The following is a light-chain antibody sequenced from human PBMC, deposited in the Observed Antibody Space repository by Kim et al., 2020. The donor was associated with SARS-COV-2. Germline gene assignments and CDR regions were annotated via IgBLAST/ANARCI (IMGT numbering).Light chain of an antibody. CDR1: SSDVGGYNY. Sequence: QSVLTQPPSASGSPGQSVTISCTGNSSDVGGYNYVYWYQQHPGKAPKLIMYDVSKRPSGVPVRFSGSKSGNTASLTVSGLQAEDEADYYCTSYADNNHFVFGGGTQLTVL. V-gene: IGLV2-8*01. CDR2: DVS. J-gene: IGLJ3*02. CDR3: TSYADNNHFV.